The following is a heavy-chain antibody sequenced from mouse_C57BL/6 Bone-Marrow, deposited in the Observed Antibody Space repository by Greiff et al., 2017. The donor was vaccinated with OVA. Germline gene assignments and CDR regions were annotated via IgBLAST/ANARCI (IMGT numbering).Heavy chain of an antibody. CDR2: IRNKANGYTT. CDR3: VGFYYDYDGYYAMDY. J-gene: IGHJ4*01. V-gene: IGHV7-4*01. Sequence: EVHLVESGGGLVQPGASLRLSCAASGFTFTDYYMSWVRQPPGKAPEWLALIRNKANGYTTEYTASVKGRFTISRDNSQNILYLQMNTLRAEDSATYYCVGFYYDYDGYYAMDYWGQGTSVTVSS. D-gene: IGHD2-4*01. CDR1: GFTFTDYY.